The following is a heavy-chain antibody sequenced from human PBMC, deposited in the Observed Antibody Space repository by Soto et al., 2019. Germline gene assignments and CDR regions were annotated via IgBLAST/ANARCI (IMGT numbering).Heavy chain of an antibody. J-gene: IGHJ6*02. Sequence: QVQLQKSGPGLVKPSQTLSLTCTFPGGSISSGGYYWSWIRQHPGKGLEWIGDIYYSGRTYYNPSLKSRGTISVDPSKNQFSLKLRSVTAADTAVDYCARDQAARRHYYYGMDVWGPGTTVTDSS. V-gene: IGHV4-31*03. D-gene: IGHD6-13*01. CDR3: ARDQAARRHYYYGMDV. CDR1: GGSISSGGYY. CDR2: IYYSGRT.